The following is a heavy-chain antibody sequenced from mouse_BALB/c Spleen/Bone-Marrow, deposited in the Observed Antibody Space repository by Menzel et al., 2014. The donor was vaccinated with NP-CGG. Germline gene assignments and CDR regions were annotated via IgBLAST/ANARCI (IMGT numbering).Heavy chain of an antibody. CDR2: IDPANGNT. CDR3: ARSGDGPFAY. J-gene: IGHJ3*01. V-gene: IGHV14-3*02. D-gene: IGHD2-3*01. Sequence: EVQGVESGAELVKPGASAKLSCTASGFNIKDTYIHWVKQRPERGLEWIGRIDPANGNTKYGPKFQGRATVTTDTSSNTASLQLSNLTSEDTAVYYCARSGDGPFAYWGQGTLVTVSA. CDR1: GFNIKDTY.